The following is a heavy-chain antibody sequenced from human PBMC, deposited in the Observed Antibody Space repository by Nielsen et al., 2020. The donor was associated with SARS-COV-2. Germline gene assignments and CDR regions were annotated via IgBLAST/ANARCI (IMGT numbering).Heavy chain of an antibody. CDR2: ISYDGSNK. CDR3: ARGSDYAYYYYGMDV. CDR1: GFTFSSYA. V-gene: IGHV3-30*04. Sequence: GESLKISCAASGFTFSSYAMHWVRQAPGKGLEWVAVISYDGSNKYYADSVKGRFTISRDNSKNTLYLQMNSLRAEDTALYHCARGSDYAYYYYGMDVWGQGTTVTVSS. D-gene: IGHD4-17*01. J-gene: IGHJ6*02.